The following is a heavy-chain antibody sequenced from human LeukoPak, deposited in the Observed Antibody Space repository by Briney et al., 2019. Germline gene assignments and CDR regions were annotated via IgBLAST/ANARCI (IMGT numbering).Heavy chain of an antibody. J-gene: IGHJ4*02. CDR1: GGSISSSSYY. CDR3: ARGGSYSSSSFDY. D-gene: IGHD6-13*01. V-gene: IGHV4-39*01. CDR2: IYYSGST. Sequence: SETLSLTCTVSGGSISSSSYYWGWIRQSPGKGLEWIGSIYYSGSTYYNPSLKSRVTISVDTSKNQFSLKLSSVTAADTAVYYCARGGSYSSSSFDYWGQGTLVTVSS.